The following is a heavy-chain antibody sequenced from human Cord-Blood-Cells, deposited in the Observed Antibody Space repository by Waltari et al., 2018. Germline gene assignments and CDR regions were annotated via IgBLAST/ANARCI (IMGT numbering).Heavy chain of an antibody. V-gene: IGHV5-51*01. J-gene: IGHJ2*01. Sequence: EVQLVQSGAEVKKPGESLKISCKGSGYSFTSYWIAWVRQMPGKGLEWMGFIYPGDPDTRSSPSFQGQVTISADKSLSTAYLQWSSLKASDTAMYYCARHSSSYSGYDWYFDLWGRGTLVTVSS. CDR2: IYPGDPDT. CDR3: ARHSSSYSGYDWYFDL. CDR1: GYSFTSYW. D-gene: IGHD5-12*01.